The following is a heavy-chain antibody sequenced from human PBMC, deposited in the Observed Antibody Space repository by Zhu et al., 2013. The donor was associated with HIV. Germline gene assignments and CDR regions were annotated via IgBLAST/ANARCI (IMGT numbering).Heavy chain of an antibody. CDR2: INPNSGGT. Sequence: QVQLVQSGAEVKKPGASVKVSCKASGYTFSGYFIHWVRQAPGQGPEWMGWINPNSGGTNYAQKFQGWVKLTRDTSISTAYLELSRVTSDDTAVYYCARDGGPYDVLTGYSTQNWFDPWGQGTLVTVSS. CDR1: GYTFSGYF. D-gene: IGHD3-9*01. CDR3: ARDGGPYDVLTGYSTQNWFDP. V-gene: IGHV1-2*04. J-gene: IGHJ5*02.